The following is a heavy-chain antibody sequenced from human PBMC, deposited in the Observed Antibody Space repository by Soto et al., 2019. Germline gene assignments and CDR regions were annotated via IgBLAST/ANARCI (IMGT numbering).Heavy chain of an antibody. CDR1: GFTFSNAW. CDR2: TRNKANSYTT. J-gene: IGHJ3*02. Sequence: GGSLRLSCAASGFTFSNAWINWVRQAPGKGLEWVGRTRNKANSYTTEYAASVKGRFTISRDGSKNSLYLQMNSLKTKDTAVYYCARVWEPADAFDIWGRGTMVTVSS. CDR3: ARVWEPADAFDI. V-gene: IGHV3-72*01. D-gene: IGHD1-26*01.